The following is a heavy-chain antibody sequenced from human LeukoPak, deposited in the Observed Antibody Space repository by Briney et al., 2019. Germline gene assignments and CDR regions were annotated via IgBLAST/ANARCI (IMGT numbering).Heavy chain of an antibody. CDR1: GFTFNIYA. J-gene: IGHJ4*02. V-gene: IGHV3-30-3*01. D-gene: IGHD2-2*01. Sequence: GGSLRLSCAASGFTFNIYAMHWVRQAPGKGLEWVAVISDDGSSENFADSVKGRFTISRDNSKNTLYLQMNSLRAEDTAVYYCAKDCSSTSCPTSDYWGQGTLVTVSS. CDR2: ISDDGSSE. CDR3: AKDCSSTSCPTSDY.